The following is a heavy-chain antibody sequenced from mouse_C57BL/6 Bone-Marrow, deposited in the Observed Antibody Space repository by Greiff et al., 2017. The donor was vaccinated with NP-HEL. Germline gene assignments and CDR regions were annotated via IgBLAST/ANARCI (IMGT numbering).Heavy chain of an antibody. CDR1: GYTFTSYG. CDR3: QAGISF. Sequence: VQLQQSGAELVRPGSSVKMSCKTSGYTFTSYGINWVKQRPGQGLEWIGYIYIGTGYTEYNEKFKGKAKLTSDTSSSTAYMQLSSLTSEDSAIYFCQAGISFWGQGTLVTVSA. V-gene: IGHV1-58*01. J-gene: IGHJ3*01. CDR2: IYIGTGYT.